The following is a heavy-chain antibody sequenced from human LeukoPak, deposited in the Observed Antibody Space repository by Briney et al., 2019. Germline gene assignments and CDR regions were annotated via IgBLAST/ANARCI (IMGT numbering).Heavy chain of an antibody. CDR2: MNPNSGNT. D-gene: IGHD5-18*01. J-gene: IGHJ6*02. CDR1: GYTFTIYD. V-gene: IGHV1-8*01. CDR3: ARGGYSYDYYYGMDV. Sequence: ASVTVSFKASGYTFTIYDINWVRQAPGQGLEWMGWMNPNSGNTGYAQKFQGRVTMTRNTSISTAYMELSSLRSEDTAVYYCARGGYSYDYYYGMDVWGQGTTVTVSS.